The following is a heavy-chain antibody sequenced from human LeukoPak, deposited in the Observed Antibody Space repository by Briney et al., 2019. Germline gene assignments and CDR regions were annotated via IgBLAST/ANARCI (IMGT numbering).Heavy chain of an antibody. J-gene: IGHJ3*02. Sequence: PGGSLRLSCAASGFTVSSNYMSWVRQAPGKGLEWVSVIYSGGSTYYADSVKGRFTISRDNSKNTLYLQMNCLRAEDTAVYYCARAFPYSSGWHDAFDIWGQGTMVTVSS. CDR2: IYSGGST. CDR1: GFTVSSNY. V-gene: IGHV3-66*02. D-gene: IGHD6-19*01. CDR3: ARAFPYSSGWHDAFDI.